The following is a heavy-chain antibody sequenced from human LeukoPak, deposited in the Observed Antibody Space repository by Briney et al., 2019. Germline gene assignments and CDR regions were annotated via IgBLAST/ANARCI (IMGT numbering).Heavy chain of an antibody. CDR3: AREYYDSSGNAFDI. V-gene: IGHV4-31*03. J-gene: IGHJ3*02. D-gene: IGHD3-22*01. CDR1: GGSISSGGYY. CDR2: IYYSGST. Sequence: SETLSLTCTVSGGSISSGGYYWSWIRQHPGKGLEWIGHIYYSGSTYYNPSLKSRVTISVDTSKNQLSLKLSSVTAADTAVYYCAREYYDSSGNAFDIWGQGTMVTVSS.